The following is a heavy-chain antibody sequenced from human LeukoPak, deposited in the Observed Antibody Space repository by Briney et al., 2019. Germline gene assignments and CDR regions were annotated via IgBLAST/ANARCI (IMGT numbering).Heavy chain of an antibody. CDR3: ARWDHDHGGHFDY. D-gene: IGHD4-23*01. CDR1: GGSISSYY. J-gene: IGHJ4*02. Sequence: SVTLSLTCTVSGGSISSYYWSWIRQPPGKGLEWIGYIYYSGSTNYNPSLKSRVTISVDTSKNQFSLKLSSVTAADTAVYYCARWDHDHGGHFDYWGQGTLVTVSS. V-gene: IGHV4-59*01. CDR2: IYYSGST.